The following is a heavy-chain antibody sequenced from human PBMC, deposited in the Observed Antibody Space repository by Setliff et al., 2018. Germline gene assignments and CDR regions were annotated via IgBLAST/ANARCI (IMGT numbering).Heavy chain of an antibody. V-gene: IGHV1-8*02. CDR3: ARGPRHNFWSGYYLVAVNY. J-gene: IGHJ4*02. D-gene: IGHD3-3*01. CDR1: GYTFTNYD. Sequence: ASVKVSCKASGYTFTNYDINWVRQATGQGLEWMGWITPNSGNTGYAQNFQGRVTMTRNTSISTAYMELSSLRFEYTAVYYCARGPRHNFWSGYYLVAVNYWGQGTLVTVSS. CDR2: ITPNSGNT.